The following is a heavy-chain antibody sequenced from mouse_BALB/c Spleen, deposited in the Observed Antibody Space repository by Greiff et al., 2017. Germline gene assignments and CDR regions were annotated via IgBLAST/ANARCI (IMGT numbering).Heavy chain of an antibody. J-gene: IGHJ2*01. CDR1: GYTFTSYD. CDR3: ARYYRYDFDY. V-gene: IGHV1-85*01. D-gene: IGHD2-14*01. Sequence: QVQLQQSGAELVKPGASVKLSCKASGYTFTSYDINWVRQRPEQGLEWIGWIFPGDGSTNYNEKFKGKATLTVDTSSSTAYVDLSSLTSEDSAVYYCARYYRYDFDYWGQGTTLTVSS. CDR2: IFPGDGST.